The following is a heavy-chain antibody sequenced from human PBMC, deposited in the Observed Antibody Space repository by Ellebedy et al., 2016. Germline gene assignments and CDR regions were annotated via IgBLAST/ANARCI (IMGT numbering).Heavy chain of an antibody. Sequence: ASVKVSCKASGYKFTSYAMRWVRQAPGQGLEWMGWINTNTGNPTYAQGFTGRFVFSLDTSVSTAYLQITGLQADDTAVYYCARAPYCNTASCYAEYWGQGTLVTVSS. J-gene: IGHJ4*02. CDR1: GYKFTSYA. CDR3: ARAPYCNTASCYAEY. V-gene: IGHV7-4-1*02. D-gene: IGHD2/OR15-2a*01. CDR2: INTNTGNP.